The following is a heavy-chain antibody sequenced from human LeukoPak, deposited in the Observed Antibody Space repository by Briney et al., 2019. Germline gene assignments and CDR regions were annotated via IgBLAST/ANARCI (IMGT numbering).Heavy chain of an antibody. J-gene: IGHJ4*02. D-gene: IGHD5-12*01. Sequence: GGSLRLSCAASGFTFSSYEMNWVRQAPGKGLEWVSYISSSGSPIYYADSVKGRFTISRDNAKNSLYLQMNSLRAEDTAFYYCAINGGGDSGYGNFDYWGQGTLVTVSS. CDR2: ISSSGSPI. CDR1: GFTFSSYE. V-gene: IGHV3-48*03. CDR3: AINGGGDSGYGNFDY.